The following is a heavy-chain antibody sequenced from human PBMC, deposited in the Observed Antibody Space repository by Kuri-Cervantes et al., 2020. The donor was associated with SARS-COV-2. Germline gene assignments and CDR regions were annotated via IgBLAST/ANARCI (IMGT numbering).Heavy chain of an antibody. J-gene: IGHJ5*02. CDR2: ISWNSGSI. Sequence: SLKISCAASGFTFSSYWMSWVRQAPGKGLEWVSGISWNSGSIGYADSVKGRFTIPRDNAKTSLYLQMNSLRAEDMALYYCERDLSYSSTPLHDPWGQGTLVTVSS. D-gene: IGHD2-2*01. CDR3: ERDLSYSSTPLHDP. CDR1: GFTFSSYW. V-gene: IGHV3-9*03.